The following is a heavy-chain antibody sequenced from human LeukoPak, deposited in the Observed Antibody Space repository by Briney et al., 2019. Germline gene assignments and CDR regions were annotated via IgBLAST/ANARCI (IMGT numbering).Heavy chain of an antibody. CDR1: GFTFSSYG. Sequence: PGGSLRLSCAASGFTFSSYGMHWVRQAPGKGLEWVAFIRHDGSNKYYADSVKGRFTISRDNSKNTLYLQMNSLRAEDTAVYYCAKIPSVYSNFDYWGQGTLVTVSS. CDR2: IRHDGSNK. D-gene: IGHD4-11*01. J-gene: IGHJ4*02. CDR3: AKIPSVYSNFDY. V-gene: IGHV3-30*02.